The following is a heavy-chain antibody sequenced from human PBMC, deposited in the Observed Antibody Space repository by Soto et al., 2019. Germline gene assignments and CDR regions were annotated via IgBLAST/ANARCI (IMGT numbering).Heavy chain of an antibody. Sequence: ASVKVSCKASGYTFTSYYMHWVRQAPGQGPEWMGIINPSGGSTSYAQKFQGRVTMTRDTSTSTVYMELSSLRSEDTAVYYCARGSITIFGVVITQDDAFDIWGQGTMVTVSS. V-gene: IGHV1-46*03. CDR3: ARGSITIFGVVITQDDAFDI. CDR2: INPSGGST. D-gene: IGHD3-3*01. CDR1: GYTFTSYY. J-gene: IGHJ3*02.